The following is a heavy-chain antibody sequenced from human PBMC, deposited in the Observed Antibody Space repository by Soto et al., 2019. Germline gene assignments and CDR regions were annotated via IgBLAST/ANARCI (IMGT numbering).Heavy chain of an antibody. V-gene: IGHV1-58*01. CDR3: AADGGSSSRYYYDGMDV. D-gene: IGHD6-6*01. Sequence: QMQLVQSGPEVKKPGTSVKVSCKASGFTFTSSAVQWVRQARGQRLEWIGWIVVGSGNTNYAQKFQEKVTTTRDMSTSTAYMELSSLRSEDTAVYYCAADGGSSSRYYYDGMDVWGQGTTVTVSS. CDR2: IVVGSGNT. CDR1: GFTFTSSA. J-gene: IGHJ6*02.